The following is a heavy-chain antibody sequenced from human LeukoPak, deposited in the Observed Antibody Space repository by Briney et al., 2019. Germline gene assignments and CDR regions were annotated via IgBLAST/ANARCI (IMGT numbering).Heavy chain of an antibody. Sequence: SVKVSCKASGGTFSSYAISWVRQAPGQGLEWMGGIIPIFGTANYAQKFQGRVTITADESTSTAYMELSSLRSEDTAVYYCATDPFYGDFVGYWGQGTLVTVSS. CDR2: IIPIFGTA. CDR1: GGTFSSYA. D-gene: IGHD4-17*01. V-gene: IGHV1-69*13. J-gene: IGHJ4*02. CDR3: ATDPFYGDFVGY.